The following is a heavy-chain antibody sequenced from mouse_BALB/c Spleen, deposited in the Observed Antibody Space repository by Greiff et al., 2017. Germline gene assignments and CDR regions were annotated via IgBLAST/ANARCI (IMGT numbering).Heavy chain of an antibody. D-gene: IGHD1-1*01. CDR2: ISYDGSN. CDR1: GYSITSGYY. J-gene: IGHJ4*01. Sequence: DVKLQESGPGLVKPSQSLSLTCSVTGYSITSGYYWNWIRQFPGNKLEWIGYISYDGSNNYNPSLKNRISITRDTSKNQFFLKLNSVTTEDTATYYCARGGYYGSSPYAMDYWGQGTSVTVAA. CDR3: ARGGYYGSSPYAMDY. V-gene: IGHV3-6*02.